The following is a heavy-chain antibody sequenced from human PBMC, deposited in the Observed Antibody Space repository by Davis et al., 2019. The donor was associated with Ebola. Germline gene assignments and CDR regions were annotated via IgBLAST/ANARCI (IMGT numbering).Heavy chain of an antibody. CDR3: AKDGPPWPLRYDPHYFDY. CDR2: IRYDGSTK. Sequence: GGSLRLSCAASGFTFSSYGMHWVRQAPGKGLEWVAFIRYDGSTKYYADSVKGRFSISRDNSENTLYLQMNSLRGEDTAVYYCAKDGPPWPLRYDPHYFDYWGQGTLVTVSS. J-gene: IGHJ4*02. D-gene: IGHD4-17*01. V-gene: IGHV3-30*02. CDR1: GFTFSSYG.